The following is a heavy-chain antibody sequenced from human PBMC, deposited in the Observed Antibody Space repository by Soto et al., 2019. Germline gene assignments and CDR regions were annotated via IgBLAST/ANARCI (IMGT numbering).Heavy chain of an antibody. CDR1: VGNCMNYA. V-gene: IGHV3-23*01. CDR3: ARAGFCCGNMWNSSFD. CDR2: VTGSGGTT. D-gene: IGHD2-15*01. Sequence: GGFVKVTSASSVGNCMNYAIRWVLHAPGTCLEWVSTVTGSGGTTYYADSVRGRITVSRDNSKNTVHLQVDSLRDDDTAVYFCARAGFCCGNMWNSSFD. J-gene: IGHJ4*01.